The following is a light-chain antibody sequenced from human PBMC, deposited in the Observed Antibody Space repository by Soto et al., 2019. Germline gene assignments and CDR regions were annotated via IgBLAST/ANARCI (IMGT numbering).Light chain of an antibody. CDR3: SSYTTGSTLV. J-gene: IGLJ1*01. V-gene: IGLV2-14*03. CDR2: DVN. Sequence: QSVLTQPASVSGSPGQSITISCTGTSSDVGGYNFVSWYQHHPGKAPKLMIYDVNNRPSGVSNRFSGSKSVNTASLTISGLQTEDEADYYCSSYTTGSTLVFGTGTKVTV. CDR1: SSDVGGYNF.